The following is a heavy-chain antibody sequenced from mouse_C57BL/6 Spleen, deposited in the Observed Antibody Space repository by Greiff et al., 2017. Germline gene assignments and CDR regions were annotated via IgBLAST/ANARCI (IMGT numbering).Heavy chain of an antibody. CDR2: INPNNGGT. D-gene: IGHD2-14*01. Sequence: EVQLQQSGPELVKPGASVKISCKASGYTFTDYYMTWVKQSHGKSLEWIGDINPNNGGTSYNQKFKGKAPLTVDKSSSTAYMELRSLTSEDSAVYYWAREVHAMDYWGQGTSVTVSS. CDR1: GYTFTDYY. CDR3: AREVHAMDY. V-gene: IGHV1-26*01. J-gene: IGHJ4*01.